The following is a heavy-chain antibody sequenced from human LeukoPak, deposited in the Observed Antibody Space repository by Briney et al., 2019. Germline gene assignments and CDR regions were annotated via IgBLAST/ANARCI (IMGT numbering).Heavy chain of an antibody. V-gene: IGHV3-30*02. CDR3: AKVVVVVPAAIGPFDY. Sequence: GGSLRLSCAASGFSFSDFGMHWVRQAPGKGLEWVAFIRYDGSNKYYADSVKGRFTISRDNSKNTLYLQMNSLRAEDTAVYYCAKVVVVVPAAIGPFDYWGQGTLVTVSS. J-gene: IGHJ4*02. CDR1: GFSFSDFG. CDR2: IRYDGSNK. D-gene: IGHD2-2*02.